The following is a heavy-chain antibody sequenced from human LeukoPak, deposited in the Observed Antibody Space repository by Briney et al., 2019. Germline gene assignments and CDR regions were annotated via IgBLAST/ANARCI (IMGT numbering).Heavy chain of an antibody. CDR2: IRSKAYGGRT. V-gene: IGHV3-49*04. Sequence: PGGSLRLSCASSGFTFSDYVMSWVRQAPGKGLEWVGLIRSKAYGGRTAYAASVRGRFSISRDDYKSISYLQMNSLKTEDTAVYYCTRDRSSLYYGSGSHRNWFDPWGQGTLVTVSS. CDR1: GFTFSDYV. CDR3: TRDRSSLYYGSGSHRNWFDP. D-gene: IGHD3-10*01. J-gene: IGHJ5*02.